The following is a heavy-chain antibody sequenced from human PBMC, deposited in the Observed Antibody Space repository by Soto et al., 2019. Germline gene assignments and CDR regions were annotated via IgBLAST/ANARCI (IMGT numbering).Heavy chain of an antibody. J-gene: IGHJ6*02. D-gene: IGHD3-3*01. Sequence: SETLSLTCAVDVGFFSGYYWRWVRQPPGKGRGWIGEINHSGSSNYNPSLKSRVTISVDTSKNQFSLKLSSVTAADTAVYYCARGLHLAGGQRVWSGYYYYGMDVWGQGTTVTVSS. CDR3: ARGLHLAGGQRVWSGYYYYGMDV. V-gene: IGHV4-34*01. CDR2: INHSGSS. CDR1: VGFFSGYY.